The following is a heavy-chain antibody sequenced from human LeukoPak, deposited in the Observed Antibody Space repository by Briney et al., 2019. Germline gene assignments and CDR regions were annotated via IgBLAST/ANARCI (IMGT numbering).Heavy chain of an antibody. CDR1: GGSISSSSYY. D-gene: IGHD2-2*01. V-gene: IGHV4-39*01. J-gene: IGHJ5*02. CDR3: ARHPGYCSSTSCQNWFDP. CDR2: IYYSGST. Sequence: SETLSLTCTVSGGSISSSSYYWGWISQPPGKGLEWIGSIYYSGSTYYNPSLKSRVTISVDTSKNQFSLKLSSVTAADTAVYYCARHPGYCSSTSCQNWFDPWGQGTLVTVSS.